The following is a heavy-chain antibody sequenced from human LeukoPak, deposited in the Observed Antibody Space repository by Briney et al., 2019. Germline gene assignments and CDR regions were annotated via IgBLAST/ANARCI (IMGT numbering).Heavy chain of an antibody. D-gene: IGHD6-19*01. CDR2: ISSSSTI. CDR1: GFTFSSYS. J-gene: IGHJ4*02. V-gene: IGHV3-48*01. Sequence: GGSLRLSCAASGFTFSSYSMNWVRQAPGKGLEWVSYISSSSTIYYADSVKGRFTISRDNAKNSLYLQMNSLRAEDTAVYYCARDLAVADYYFDYWGQGTLVTVSS. CDR3: ARDLAVADYYFDY.